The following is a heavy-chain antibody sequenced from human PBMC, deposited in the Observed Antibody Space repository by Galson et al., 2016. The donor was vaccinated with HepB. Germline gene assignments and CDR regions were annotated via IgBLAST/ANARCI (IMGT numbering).Heavy chain of an antibody. J-gene: IGHJ5*01. Sequence: SLRLSCAASGFTFSNFAMHWVRQAPGKGLEWVAVICYDGTSKYYVDSVKGRFTISRDNSKNTLNLQMNSLRAEDTAVYSCAKVATPNRNDEHWFDSWGQGTLVTVSS. D-gene: IGHD1-20*01. CDR2: ICYDGTSK. V-gene: IGHV3-33*06. CDR3: AKVATPNRNDEHWFDS. CDR1: GFTFSNFA.